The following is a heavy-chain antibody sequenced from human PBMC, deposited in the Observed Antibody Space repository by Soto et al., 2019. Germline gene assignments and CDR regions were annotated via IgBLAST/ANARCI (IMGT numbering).Heavy chain of an antibody. CDR1: GGSISSGGYY. D-gene: IGHD3-10*01. J-gene: IGHJ3*02. CDR2: IYYSGST. V-gene: IGHV4-31*03. Sequence: SETLSLTCTVSGGSISSGGYYWSWIRQHPGKGLEWIGYIYYSGSTYYNPSLKSRVTISVDTSKNQFSLKLSSVTAADTAVYYCARDRGTGYYLTAFDIWGPGTMVTVSS. CDR3: ARDRGTGYYLTAFDI.